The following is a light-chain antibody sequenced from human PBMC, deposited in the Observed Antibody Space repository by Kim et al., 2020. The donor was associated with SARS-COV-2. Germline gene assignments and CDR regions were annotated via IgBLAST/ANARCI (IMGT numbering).Light chain of an antibody. Sequence: DIVMTQSPDSLAVSLGERATINCKSSQSVLYSSNNKNYLAWYQQKPGQPPKLLIYCASTRESGVPDRFSGSGSGTDFTLTISSLQAEDVAGYYCQQYYSTPQTFGQGTKLVI. CDR3: QQYYSTPQT. CDR2: CAS. CDR1: QSVLYSSNNKNY. J-gene: IGKJ2*01. V-gene: IGKV4-1*01.